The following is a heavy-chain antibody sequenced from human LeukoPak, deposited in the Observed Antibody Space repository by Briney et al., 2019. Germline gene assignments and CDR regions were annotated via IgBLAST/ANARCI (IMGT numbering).Heavy chain of an antibody. CDR2: ISISGNTI. CDR1: GFIFSDYY. J-gene: IGHJ4*02. Sequence: GGPLRLSCAASGFIFSDYYMSWICQAPGKGLEWVSYISISGNTIYYADSVKGRFTISRDNAKNSLYLQMNGLRAEDTAVYYCARHTPGADYDFWGLAFDYWGQGTLVTVSS. CDR3: ARHTPGADYDFWGLAFDY. V-gene: IGHV3-11*01. D-gene: IGHD3-3*01.